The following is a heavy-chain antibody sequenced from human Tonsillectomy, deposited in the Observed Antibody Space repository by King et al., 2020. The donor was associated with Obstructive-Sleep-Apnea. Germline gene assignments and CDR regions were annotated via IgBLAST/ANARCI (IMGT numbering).Heavy chain of an antibody. D-gene: IGHD3-22*01. CDR3: ARRTYYYDSSGYSEFSPFDY. J-gene: IGHJ4*02. Sequence: QLQESGPGLVKPSETLSLTCTVSGYSISSGYYWGWIRQPPGKGLEWIGSIYHSGRTYYNPSLKSRVTISVDMSKNQFSLKLSSVTAADTAVYYCARRTYYYDSSGYSEFSPFDYWGQGTLVTVSS. CDR1: GYSISSGYY. V-gene: IGHV4-38-2*02. CDR2: IYHSGRT.